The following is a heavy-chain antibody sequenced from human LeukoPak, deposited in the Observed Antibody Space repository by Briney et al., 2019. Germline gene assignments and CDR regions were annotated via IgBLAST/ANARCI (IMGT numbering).Heavy chain of an antibody. Sequence: SETLSLTCTVSGGSIITYYWSWIRQPAGKGLEWIGRIYSSGRTNYHPSLESRVTMSVDTSKNQFSLKLSSVTAADTAVYYCARGDCSGGSCYLFDYWGQGALVTVSS. CDR3: ARGDCSGGSCYLFDY. J-gene: IGHJ4*02. V-gene: IGHV4-4*07. CDR2: IYSSGRT. D-gene: IGHD2-15*01. CDR1: GGSIITYY.